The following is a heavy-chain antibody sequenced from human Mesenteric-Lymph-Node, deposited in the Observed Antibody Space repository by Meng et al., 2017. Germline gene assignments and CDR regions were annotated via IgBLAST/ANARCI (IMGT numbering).Heavy chain of an antibody. CDR1: GFTVSSKY. J-gene: IGHJ4*02. CDR2: IYGDVSS. D-gene: IGHD1-1*01. CDR3: ARGRVSNNWPYYFDT. V-gene: IGHV3-53*01. Sequence: EVQLVESGGGLIQPGGSLRLSCAASGFTVSSKYISWVRQAPGQGLEWVSVIYGDVSSYYADSVKGRFTISRDNSKNTLYLQMNSLRAEDTAVYYCARGRVSNNWPYYFDTWGQGTLVTVSS.